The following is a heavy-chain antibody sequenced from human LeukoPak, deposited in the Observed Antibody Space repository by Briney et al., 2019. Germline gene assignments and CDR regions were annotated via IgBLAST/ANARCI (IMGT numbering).Heavy chain of an antibody. J-gene: IGHJ4*02. Sequence: PGGSLRLSCAASGFNFNIYWMSWVRQAPGKGLEWVANIKHDGSEKYYVDSVKGRFTIPRDNAKNSLYLQMSSLRADDTAVYYCARYFSGGSCFDYWGQGTLVTVSS. CDR3: ARYFSGGSCFDY. CDR2: IKHDGSEK. CDR1: GFNFNIYW. D-gene: IGHD2-15*01. V-gene: IGHV3-7*01.